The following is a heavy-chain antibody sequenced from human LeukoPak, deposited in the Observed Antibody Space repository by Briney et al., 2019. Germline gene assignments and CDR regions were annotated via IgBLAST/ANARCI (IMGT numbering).Heavy chain of an antibody. V-gene: IGHV3-30*04. CDR1: GFTFSSSN. Sequence: HSGRSLRLSCAPSGFTFSSSNMHWVRQSPGKGLEWVALISYDGTKTYYAESVKGRFTISRDNSKNTLFLQMNSLSAEDTAMYYCEREWFGESNWGQGTLVTVSS. J-gene: IGHJ4*02. D-gene: IGHD3-10*01. CDR3: EREWFGESN. CDR2: ISYDGTKT.